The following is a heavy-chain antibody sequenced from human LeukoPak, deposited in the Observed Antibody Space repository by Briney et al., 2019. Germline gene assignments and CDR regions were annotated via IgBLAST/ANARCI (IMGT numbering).Heavy chain of an antibody. Sequence: SSETLSLTCTVSGGSISSSSYYWAWIRQPPGKGLEWIGSIHYSGSTYYNPSLQSRVTISIDTSKNQFSLKLRFVTAADTAVYYCARVRCSGGSCPYYYYYYYMDVWGKGTTVTVSS. V-gene: IGHV4-39*07. CDR2: IHYSGST. CDR3: ARVRCSGGSCPYYYYYYYMDV. CDR1: GGSISSSSYY. D-gene: IGHD2-15*01. J-gene: IGHJ6*03.